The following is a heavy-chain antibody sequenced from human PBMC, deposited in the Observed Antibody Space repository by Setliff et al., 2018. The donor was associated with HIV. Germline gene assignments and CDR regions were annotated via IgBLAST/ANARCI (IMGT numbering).Heavy chain of an antibody. J-gene: IGHJ6*02. CDR3: ARVEAPGRGATYGMDV. V-gene: IGHV4-39*07. CDR2: MYFSGNS. CDR1: GGSISSSSYY. Sequence: PSETLSLTCIVSGGSISSSSYYWGWIRQAPGKGLEWIGTMYFSGNSRNSPSLKSRVSISVDTSKNQLSLNLTSVTAADTAVYYCARVEAPGRGATYGMDVWGQGTTVTVSS. D-gene: IGHD3-10*01.